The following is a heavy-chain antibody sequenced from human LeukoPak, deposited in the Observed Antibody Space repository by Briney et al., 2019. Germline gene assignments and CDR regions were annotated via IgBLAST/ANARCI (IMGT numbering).Heavy chain of an antibody. D-gene: IGHD2-8*01. Sequence: SETLSLTCGVSGGSITRTNWWSWVRQPPGQGLEWIGEISLSGLTNYNPSLKSRVTMALDKSKNHLSLNLTSVTAADTAVYYCSRENGAFSPFGYWGQGTLVTVPS. CDR3: SRENGAFSPFGY. V-gene: IGHV4-4*02. CDR2: ISLSGLT. CDR1: GGSITRTNW. J-gene: IGHJ4*02.